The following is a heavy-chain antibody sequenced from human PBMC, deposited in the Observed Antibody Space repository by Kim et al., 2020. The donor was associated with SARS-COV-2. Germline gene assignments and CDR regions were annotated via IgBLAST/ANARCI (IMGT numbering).Heavy chain of an antibody. D-gene: IGHD3-10*01. Sequence: GGSLRLSCAASGFTFSSYGLHWVRQAPGKGLEWVAVIWYDGSNKYYADSVKGRFTISRDISKKTVYLQMNSLRAEDTAVYYCARDGDGLVRGVFAYWGQGTLVTLSS. CDR2: IWYDGSNK. CDR3: ARDGDGLVRGVFAY. V-gene: IGHV3-33*01. J-gene: IGHJ4*02. CDR1: GFTFSSYG.